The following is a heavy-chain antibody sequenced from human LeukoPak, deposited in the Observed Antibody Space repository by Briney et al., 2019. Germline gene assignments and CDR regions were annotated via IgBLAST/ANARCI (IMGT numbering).Heavy chain of an antibody. CDR3: ATGPPSQYCSSTSCYYNYFDY. J-gene: IGHJ4*02. CDR1: GYTLTELS. Sequence: GASVKVSCKVSGYTLTELSMHWVRQAPGKGLEWMGGFDPEDGETIYAQEFQGRVTMTEDTSTDTAYMELSSLRSEDTAVYYCATGPPSQYCSSTSCYYNYFDYWGQGTLVTVSS. CDR2: FDPEDGET. D-gene: IGHD2-2*01. V-gene: IGHV1-24*01.